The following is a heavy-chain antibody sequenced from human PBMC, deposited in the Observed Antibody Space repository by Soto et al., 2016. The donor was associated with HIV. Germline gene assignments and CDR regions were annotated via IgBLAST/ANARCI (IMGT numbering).Heavy chain of an antibody. CDR2: ISYDGSNK. Sequence: VQLVESGGGVVQPGRSLRLSCAASGFTFSSYAMHWVRQAPGKGLEWVAVISYDGSNKYYADSVKGRFTISRDNSKNTLYLQMNSLRAEDTAVCYCARDGSPDRDGYNFITYSFDYWGQGTLVTSPQ. V-gene: IGHV3-30*04. D-gene: IGHD5-12*01. CDR3: ARDGSPDRDGYNFITYSFDY. J-gene: IGHJ4*02. CDR1: GFTFSSYA.